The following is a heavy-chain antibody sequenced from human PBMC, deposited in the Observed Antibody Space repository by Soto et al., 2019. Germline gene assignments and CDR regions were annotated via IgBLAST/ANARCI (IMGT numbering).Heavy chain of an antibody. CDR3: ARGGGVSLLLLWFTGFNYFMDF. J-gene: IGHJ6*03. D-gene: IGHD3-10*01. CDR2: MNPNSGNT. Sequence: ASVKVSCKASGYTFTSYDINWVRQATGQGLERMGWMNPNSGNTGYAQKFQGRVTMTRNTSISTAYMELSSLRSEDTAVYYCARGGGVSLLLLWFTGFNYFMDFWGKGTTVTVSS. V-gene: IGHV1-8*01. CDR1: GYTFTSYD.